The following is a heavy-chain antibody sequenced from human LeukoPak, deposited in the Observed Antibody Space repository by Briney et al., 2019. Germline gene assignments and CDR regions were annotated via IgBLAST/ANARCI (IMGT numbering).Heavy chain of an antibody. V-gene: IGHV4-34*01. CDR1: GGSFSGYY. Sequence: SETLSLTCAVYGGSFSGYYWSWIRQPPGKELEWIGEINHSGSTNYNPSLKSRVTISVDTSKNQFSLKLSSVTAADTAVYYCARERRVYFDWLVWGQGTLVTVSS. J-gene: IGHJ4*02. D-gene: IGHD3-9*01. CDR2: INHSGST. CDR3: ARERRVYFDWLV.